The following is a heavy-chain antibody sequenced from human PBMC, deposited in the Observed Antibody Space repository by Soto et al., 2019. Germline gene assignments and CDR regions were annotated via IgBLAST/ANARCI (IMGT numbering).Heavy chain of an antibody. CDR2: ISPYTGTT. CDR1: GYSFHNFG. D-gene: IGHD4-17*01. J-gene: IGHJ4*02. CDR3: ARTRRLYLNDYGDYGASMEDY. V-gene: IGHV1-18*01. Sequence: ASVKVSCEASGYSFHNFGISWVRQAPGQGLEWMGWISPYTGTTNYAQSFQGRVTMTTDTSTSAAYMELRSLRSDDTAVYYGARTRRLYLNDYGDYGASMEDYWGQGTLVTVSS.